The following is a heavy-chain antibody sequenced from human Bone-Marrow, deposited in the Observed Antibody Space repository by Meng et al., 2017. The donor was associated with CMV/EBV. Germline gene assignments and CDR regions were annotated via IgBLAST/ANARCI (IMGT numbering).Heavy chain of an antibody. CDR2: ISYDGSNK. J-gene: IGHJ4*02. V-gene: IGHV3-30*14. D-gene: IGHD1-26*01. CDR3: ARVAWELLFDY. CDR1: GFTFSSYA. Sequence: GGSLRLSCAASGFTFSSYAMHWVRQAPGKGLEWVAVISYDGSNKYYADSVKGRFTISRDNSKNTLYLQMNSLRAEDTAVYYCARVAWELLFDYWGQGTLVTVSS.